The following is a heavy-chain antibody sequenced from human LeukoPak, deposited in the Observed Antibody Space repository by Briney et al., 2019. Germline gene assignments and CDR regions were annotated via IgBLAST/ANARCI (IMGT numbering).Heavy chain of an antibody. CDR1: GFTVSSNY. CDR2: IYSGGST. J-gene: IGHJ4*02. V-gene: IGHV3-53*01. D-gene: IGHD1-26*01. CDR3: ARDDERDYTNLVGATLDY. Sequence: PGGSLRLSCAASGFTVSSNYMSWVRQAPGKGLEWVSVIYSGGSTYYADSVKGRFTISRDNAKNSLYLQMNSLRAEDTAVYYCARDDERDYTNLVGATLDYWGRGTLVTVSS.